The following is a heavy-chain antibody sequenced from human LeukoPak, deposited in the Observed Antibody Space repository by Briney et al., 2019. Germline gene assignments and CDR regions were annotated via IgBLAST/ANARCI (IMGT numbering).Heavy chain of an antibody. J-gene: IGHJ3*02. CDR1: GYTFTKSY. Sequence: ASVTVSCKASGYTFTKSYIHWVRQAPGQRLEWMGLINPGGDNTDYAQNFQDRLTMTSDTSARTVYMELSSLRSDDTAVYYCARIRDGYNDAYDIWGQGTLVTVPS. CDR2: INPGGDNT. CDR3: ARIRDGYNDAYDI. V-gene: IGHV1-46*01. D-gene: IGHD5-24*01.